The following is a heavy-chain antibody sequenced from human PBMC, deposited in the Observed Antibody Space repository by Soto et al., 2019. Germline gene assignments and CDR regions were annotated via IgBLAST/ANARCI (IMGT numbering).Heavy chain of an antibody. Sequence: PGGSLRLSCAASGFTFSSYLMSWVRQAPGKGLEWVANIKQDGSEKYYVDSVKGRFTISRDNAKNSLYLQMNSLRAEDTAVYYCARDFFTIFGAIDYWGQGTLVTVSS. J-gene: IGHJ4*02. D-gene: IGHD3-3*01. CDR2: IKQDGSEK. CDR1: GFTFSSYL. CDR3: ARDFFTIFGAIDY. V-gene: IGHV3-7*01.